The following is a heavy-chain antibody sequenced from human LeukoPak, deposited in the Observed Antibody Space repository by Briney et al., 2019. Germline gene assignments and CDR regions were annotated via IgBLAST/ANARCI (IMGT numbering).Heavy chain of an antibody. V-gene: IGHV3-20*04. J-gene: IGHJ4*02. D-gene: IGHD3-10*01. CDR2: ISWNGDST. Sequence: GGSLRLSCVASGFTFEDYGMSWVRQTPGKGLEWVSGISWNGDSTDYPDSVEGRFTISRDNTKNSLYLQVNSLRAEDTALYYCARGYYGSGSFYPYYFDYWGQGTLVTVSS. CDR3: ARGYYGSGSFYPYYFDY. CDR1: GFTFEDYG.